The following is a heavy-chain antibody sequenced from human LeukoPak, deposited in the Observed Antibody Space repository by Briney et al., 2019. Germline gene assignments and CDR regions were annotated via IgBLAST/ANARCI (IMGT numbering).Heavy chain of an antibody. CDR1: GFTFSSYW. V-gene: IGHV3-7*01. Sequence: GGSLRLSCAASGFTFSSYWMSWVRQAPGKGLEGVANIKQDGSEKYYVDSVKGRFTISRDNAKNSLYLQMNSLRAEDTAVYYCARSVYSSGWLYYFDYWGQGTLVTVSS. CDR3: ARSVYSSGWLYYFDY. D-gene: IGHD6-19*01. J-gene: IGHJ4*02. CDR2: IKQDGSEK.